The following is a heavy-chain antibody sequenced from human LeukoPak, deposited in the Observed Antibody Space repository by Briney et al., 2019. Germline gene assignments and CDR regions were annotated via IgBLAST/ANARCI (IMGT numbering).Heavy chain of an antibody. V-gene: IGHV4-59*08. CDR2: IYYSGST. D-gene: IGHD2-15*01. J-gene: IGHJ4*02. CDR1: GGSISSYY. Sequence: SETLSLTCTVSGGSISSYYWSWIRQPPGKGLEWIGYIYYSGSTNYNPSLKSRVTISVDTSKNQFSLKLSSVTAADTAVYYCARSGDCSGGSCYSSVYWGQGTLVTVSS. CDR3: ARSGDCSGGSCYSSVY.